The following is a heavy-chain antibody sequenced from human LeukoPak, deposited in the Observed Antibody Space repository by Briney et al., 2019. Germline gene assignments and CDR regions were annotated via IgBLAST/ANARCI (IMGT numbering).Heavy chain of an antibody. V-gene: IGHV3-30*18. CDR3: AKDRYSYAFEYSDS. Sequence: GGSLRLSCAASGFTFRFYSMNWVRQAPGKGLDWVAVISNDGSKKYYADSVKGRFTISRDNSKNTLSLQVSSLRTEDTAVYYCAKDRYSYAFEYSDSWGQGTLVTVSS. CDR2: ISNDGSKK. J-gene: IGHJ4*02. D-gene: IGHD5-18*01. CDR1: GFTFRFYS.